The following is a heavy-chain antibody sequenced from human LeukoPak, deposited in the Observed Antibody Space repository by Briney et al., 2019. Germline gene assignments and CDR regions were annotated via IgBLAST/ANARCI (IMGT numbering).Heavy chain of an antibody. Sequence: SVKVSCKASGGTFSSYAINWGRQAPGQGLEWMGGIIPIFGTANYAQKFQGRVTVTADESTSTAYMELSSLGSEDTAVYYCAREGTYCSSTSCSSYYYYYGMDVWGQGTTVTVFS. CDR3: AREGTYCSSTSCSSYYYYYGMDV. CDR2: IIPIFGTA. D-gene: IGHD2-2*01. V-gene: IGHV1-69*13. J-gene: IGHJ6*02. CDR1: GGTFSSYA.